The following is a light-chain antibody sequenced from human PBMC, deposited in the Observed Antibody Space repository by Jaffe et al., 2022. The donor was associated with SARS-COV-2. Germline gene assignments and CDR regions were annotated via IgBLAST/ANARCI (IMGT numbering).Light chain of an antibody. Sequence: EIVLTQSPATLSLSPGERATLSCRASLSVSRYLAWYQQKPGQAPRLLIYDASNRATGIPARFSGSASGTDFTLTITSLEPEDFGVYYCQQRGNWPFTFGGGTKVEIK. CDR1: LSVSRY. CDR3: QQRGNWPFT. J-gene: IGKJ4*01. V-gene: IGKV3-11*01. CDR2: DAS.